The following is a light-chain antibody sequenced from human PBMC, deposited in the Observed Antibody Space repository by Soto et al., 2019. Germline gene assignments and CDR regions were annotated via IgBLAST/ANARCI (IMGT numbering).Light chain of an antibody. V-gene: IGLV2-11*01. CDR2: DVS. Sequence: QSALTQPRSVSGSPGQSVTISCIGTSSDVGGYNYVSWYQHHPGKAPKVIIYDVSRRPSGVPDRFSGSKSANTASLTISGLQAENEADYYCCSYAGKYTRVFGGGTKRTVL. CDR3: CSYAGKYTRV. J-gene: IGLJ3*02. CDR1: SSDVGGYNY.